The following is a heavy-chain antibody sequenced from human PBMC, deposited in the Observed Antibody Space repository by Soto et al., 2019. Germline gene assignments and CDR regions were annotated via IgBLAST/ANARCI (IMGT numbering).Heavy chain of an antibody. CDR1: GYTFTRYT. J-gene: IGHJ5*02. CDR2: INPDNGNP. D-gene: IGHD2-15*01. CDR3: ARGIATGQLDP. V-gene: IGHV1-3*01. Sequence: ASVKVSCKASGYTFTRYTMNWVRQAPGQRLEWMGWINPDNGNPKSSQKFQDRVIITRDTSASTANMDLSSLRSEDTAVYYCARGIATGQLDPWGQGTLVTVSS.